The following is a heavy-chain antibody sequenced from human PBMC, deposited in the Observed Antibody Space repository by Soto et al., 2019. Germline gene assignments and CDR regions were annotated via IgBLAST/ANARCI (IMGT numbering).Heavy chain of an antibody. CDR3: ATVRLRFGPSAVDY. J-gene: IGHJ4*02. CDR2: MNPNSGNT. Sequence: GASVKVSCKASGYTFTSYDINWVRQATGQGLEWMGWMNPNSGNTIYAQKFQGRVTMTEDTSTDTAYMELSSLRSEDTAVYYCATVRLRFGPSAVDYWGQGTLVTVSS. CDR1: GYTFTSYD. D-gene: IGHD3-3*01. V-gene: IGHV1-8*01.